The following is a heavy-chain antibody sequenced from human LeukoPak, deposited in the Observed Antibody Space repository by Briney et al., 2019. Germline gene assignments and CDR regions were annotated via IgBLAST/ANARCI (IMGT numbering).Heavy chain of an antibody. J-gene: IGHJ4*02. CDR1: GFTFSSYS. CDR2: ISSSSSTI. Sequence: PGGSLRLSCAASGFTFSSYSMNWVRQAPGKGLEWVSYISSSSSTIYYADSVKGRFTISRDNSKNTLYLQMNSLRAEDTAVYYCAKDPYSSGWPRSNFDYWGQGTLVTVSS. CDR3: AKDPYSSGWPRSNFDY. D-gene: IGHD6-19*01. V-gene: IGHV3-48*01.